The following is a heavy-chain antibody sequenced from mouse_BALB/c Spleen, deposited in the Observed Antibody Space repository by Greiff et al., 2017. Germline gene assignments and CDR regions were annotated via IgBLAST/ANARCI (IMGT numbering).Heavy chain of an antibody. V-gene: IGHV2-4-1*01. D-gene: IGHD1-1*01. Sequence: QVQLQESGPGLVQPSQSLSITCTVSGFSLTSYGVHWVSQSPGKGLEWLGVIFSGGSTDYNAAIISRLSIITDNSKSQFFCKMNSLQADDTAIYYCARDSSYPYFDYWGQGTTLTVSS. CDR3: ARDSSYPYFDY. J-gene: IGHJ2*01. CDR1: GFSLTSYG. CDR2: IFSGGST.